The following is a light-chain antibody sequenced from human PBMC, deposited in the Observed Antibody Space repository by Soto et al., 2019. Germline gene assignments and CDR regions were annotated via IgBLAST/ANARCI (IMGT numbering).Light chain of an antibody. CDR1: QSVSSN. CDR2: GAP. CDR3: QQYNNWPSRGT. J-gene: IGKJ1*01. Sequence: EIVMTQSPATLSVSPWERATLSCRASQSVSSNLAWYQQKPGQAPRLPIYGAPTRATGIPARFRGSGSGTEFTLTISSLQSEDFAVYYCQQYNNWPSRGTFGQGTKVDIK. V-gene: IGKV3-15*01.